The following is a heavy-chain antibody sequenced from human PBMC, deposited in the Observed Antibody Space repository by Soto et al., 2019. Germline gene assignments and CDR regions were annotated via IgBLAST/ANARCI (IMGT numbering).Heavy chain of an antibody. D-gene: IGHD6-13*01. Sequence: KTSETLSLTCAVSGGSISSSNWWSWVRQPPGKGLEWIGEIYHSGSTNYNPSLKSRVTISVDKSKNQFSLKLSSVTAADTAVYYCARDPLRRGAAAGTGFDYWGQGTLVTVSS. J-gene: IGHJ4*02. CDR3: ARDPLRRGAAAGTGFDY. CDR1: GGSISSSNW. CDR2: IYHSGST. V-gene: IGHV4-4*02.